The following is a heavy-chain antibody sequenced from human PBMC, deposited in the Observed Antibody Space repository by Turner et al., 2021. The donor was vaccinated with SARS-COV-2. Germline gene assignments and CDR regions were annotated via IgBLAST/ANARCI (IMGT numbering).Heavy chain of an antibody. Sequence: QVQLVQSGAAVTQPGSSVKVSCKASGGTFSSYAISWVRQVPGQGLEWMGRSIPILGIASNEQKFQGRVTIAADKSTSTAYMELSSLRSEDTAVYYCARAMVWGVNAFAEYFQHWGQGTLVTVSS. CDR1: GGTFSSYA. J-gene: IGHJ1*01. CDR2: SIPILGIA. D-gene: IGHD3-10*01. CDR3: ARAMVWGVNAFAEYFQH. V-gene: IGHV1-69*04.